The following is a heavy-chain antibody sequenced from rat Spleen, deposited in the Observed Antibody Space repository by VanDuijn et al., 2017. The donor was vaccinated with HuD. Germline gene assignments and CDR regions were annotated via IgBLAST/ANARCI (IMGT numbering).Heavy chain of an antibody. CDR3: ARFLRYPGDVMDA. D-gene: IGHD1-11*01. Sequence: EVQLQESGPGLVKPSQSLSLTCSVTGYSITSSYRWNWIRKFPGNKLEWMGYINSAGSTNYNPSLKSRITITRDTSRNQFFLQVNAVTTGDTATYYCARFLRYPGDVMDAWGQGASVTVSS. CDR2: INSAGST. CDR1: GYSITSSYR. J-gene: IGHJ4*01. V-gene: IGHV3-3*01.